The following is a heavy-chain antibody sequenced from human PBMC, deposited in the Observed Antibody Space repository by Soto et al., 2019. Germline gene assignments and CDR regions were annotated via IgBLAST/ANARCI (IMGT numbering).Heavy chain of an antibody. CDR1: GFTFSSYA. D-gene: IGHD3-3*01. CDR2: ISYDGSNK. J-gene: IGHJ4*02. Sequence: QVQLVESGGGVVQPGRSLRLSCAASGFTFSSYAMHWVRQAPGKGLEWVAVISYDGSNKYYADSVKGRFTISRDNSKNPRYLQMNSLRAEDTAVYYCARGVTIFGVVSPLGYWGQGTLVTVSS. V-gene: IGHV3-30-3*01. CDR3: ARGVTIFGVVSPLGY.